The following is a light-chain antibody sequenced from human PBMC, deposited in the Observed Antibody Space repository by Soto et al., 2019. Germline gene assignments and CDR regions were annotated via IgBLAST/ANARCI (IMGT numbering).Light chain of an antibody. CDR3: GPWDSSLSVV. J-gene: IGLJ2*01. V-gene: IGLV1-51*01. CDR2: YNN. CDR1: SSNIGNNY. Sequence: QSVLTQPPSVSAAPGQKVTISCSGSSSNIGNNYVSWYQQFPGTAPKLLIYYNNKRPSGIPDRFSGSKSSTSATLGITGLQSGEEGDYYCGPWDSSLSVVFGGGTKLTVL.